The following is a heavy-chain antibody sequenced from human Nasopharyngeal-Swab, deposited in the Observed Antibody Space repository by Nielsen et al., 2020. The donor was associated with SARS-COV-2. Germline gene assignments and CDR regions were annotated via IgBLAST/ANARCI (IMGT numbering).Heavy chain of an antibody. Sequence: WIRQCPGKRLEWVSVIYSGGSTYYADSVKGRFTISRDNSKNTLYLQMNSLRAEDTAVYYCARLGSSSWYANWFDPWGQGTLVTVSS. CDR2: IYSGGST. CDR3: ARLGSSSWYANWFDP. V-gene: IGHV3-53*01. J-gene: IGHJ5*02. D-gene: IGHD6-13*01.